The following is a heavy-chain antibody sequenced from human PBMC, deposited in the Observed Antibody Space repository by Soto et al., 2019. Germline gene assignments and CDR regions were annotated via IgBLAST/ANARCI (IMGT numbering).Heavy chain of an antibody. J-gene: IGHJ6*02. D-gene: IGHD3-10*01. CDR3: ARDGITMVRGVIIGYYDGMDV. Sequence: GGSLRLSCAASGFTFSSYSMNWVRQAPGKGLEWVSSISSSSSYIYYADSVKGRFTISRDNAKNSLYLQMNSLRAEDTAVYYCARDGITMVRGVIIGYYDGMDVWGQGTTVTVS. CDR1: GFTFSSYS. V-gene: IGHV3-21*01. CDR2: ISSSSSYI.